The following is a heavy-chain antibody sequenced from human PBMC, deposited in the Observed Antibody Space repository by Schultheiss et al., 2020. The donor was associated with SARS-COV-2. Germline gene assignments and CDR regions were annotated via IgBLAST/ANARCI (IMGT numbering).Heavy chain of an antibody. D-gene: IGHD2-15*01. V-gene: IGHV3-33*01. CDR2: IWYDGSNK. CDR1: GFTFSSYG. CDR3: ARVGAVGGNVWFDP. Sequence: GGSLRLSCAASGFTFSSYGMHWVRQAPGKGLEWVAVIWYDGSNKYYADSVKGRFTISRDNARNSVFLQLNSLRVEDTAVYFCARVGAVGGNVWFDPWGQGTLVTVSS. J-gene: IGHJ5*02.